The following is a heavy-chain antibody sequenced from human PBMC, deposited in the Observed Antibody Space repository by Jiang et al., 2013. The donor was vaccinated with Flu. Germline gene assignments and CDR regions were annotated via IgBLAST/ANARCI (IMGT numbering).Heavy chain of an antibody. D-gene: IGHD1-26*01. Sequence: YAMSWVRQAPGKGLEWVSAISGSGSTTYYADSVKGRFTISRDNSKNTLYLQMSSLRAEDTAVYYCATAIVGSTPLRPDYWGQGTLVTVSS. CDR2: ISGSGSTT. CDR1: YA. CDR3: ATAIVGSTPLRPDY. V-gene: IGHV3-23*01. J-gene: IGHJ4*02.